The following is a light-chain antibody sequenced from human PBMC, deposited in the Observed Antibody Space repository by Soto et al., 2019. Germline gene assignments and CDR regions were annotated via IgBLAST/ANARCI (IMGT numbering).Light chain of an antibody. CDR1: QSVSSY. CDR3: QQYSNWPIT. V-gene: IGKV3-11*01. Sequence: EIVLTQSPVTLSLSPGERATLSCRASQSVSSYLAWYQQKPGQAPRLLIYDASNRATGIPDRFSGSGSGTDFTLTFSSLEPEDFVVYYCQQYSNWPITFGQGTRLEI. J-gene: IGKJ5*01. CDR2: DAS.